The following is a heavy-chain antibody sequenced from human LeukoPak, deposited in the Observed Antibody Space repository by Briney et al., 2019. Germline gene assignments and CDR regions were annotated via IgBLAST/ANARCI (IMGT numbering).Heavy chain of an antibody. CDR2: TYYRSKWFN. Sequence: PSQTLSLTCAISGDSVSSYSAAWNWIRQSPSRGLEWLGRTYYRSKWFNDYVESVRSRITITPDRSKDQFSLQLNSVTPEDTAVYYCARDRYNSDWIFFDYWGQGTPVTVSS. V-gene: IGHV6-1*01. CDR1: GDSVSSYSAA. J-gene: IGHJ4*02. CDR3: ARDRYNSDWIFFDY. D-gene: IGHD6-19*01.